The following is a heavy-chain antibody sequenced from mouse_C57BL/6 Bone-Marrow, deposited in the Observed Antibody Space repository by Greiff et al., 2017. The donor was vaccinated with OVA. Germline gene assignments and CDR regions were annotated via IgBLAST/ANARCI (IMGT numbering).Heavy chain of an antibody. D-gene: IGHD2-5*01. CDR3: ARGYSNSYWYFDV. J-gene: IGHJ1*03. CDR1: GFTFSSYG. Sequence: EVQRVESGGDLVKPGGSLKLSCAASGFTFSSYGMSWVRQTPDKRLEWVATISSGGSYTYYPDSVKGRFTISRDNAKNTLYLQMSSLKSEDTAMYYCARGYSNSYWYFDVWGTGTTVTVSS. CDR2: ISSGGSYT. V-gene: IGHV5-6*01.